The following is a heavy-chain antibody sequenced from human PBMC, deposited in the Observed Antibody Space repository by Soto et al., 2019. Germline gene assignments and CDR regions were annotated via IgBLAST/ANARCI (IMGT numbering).Heavy chain of an antibody. CDR1: GCSISSSSYY. J-gene: IGHJ6*03. CDR2: IYYSGST. CDR3: AREVRDYYYYYYMDV. V-gene: IGHV4-39*01. Sequence: QLQLQESGPGLVKPSETLSLTCTVSGCSISSSSYYWVWIRQPPGKGLEWIGSIYYSGSTYYNPSLKSRVTISVDTSKNQFSLKLSSVTAADTAVYYCAREVRDYYYYYYMDVWGKGTTVTVSS. D-gene: IGHD2-21*01.